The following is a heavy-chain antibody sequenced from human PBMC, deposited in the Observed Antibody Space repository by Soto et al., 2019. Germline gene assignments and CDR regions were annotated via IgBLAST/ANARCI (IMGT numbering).Heavy chain of an antibody. Sequence: EVQLLESGGGLVQPGGALRLSCAASGFTFSSHAMSWVRQAPGKGLEWISSISAGSEGAYYADSVRGRFTISRDNSNNKLFLQMNSLRAEDPAVYYCARDPWWYLHWGQGTLVTVSS. J-gene: IGHJ4*02. CDR1: GFTFSSHA. CDR2: ISAGSEGA. D-gene: IGHD2-15*01. V-gene: IGHV3-23*01. CDR3: ARDPWWYLH.